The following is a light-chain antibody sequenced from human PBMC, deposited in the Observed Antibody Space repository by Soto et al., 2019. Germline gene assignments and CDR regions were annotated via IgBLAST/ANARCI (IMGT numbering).Light chain of an antibody. V-gene: IGKV3-15*01. Sequence: VMTQSPVTLSLSPGERATLSCSAGESVSSNLAWYQQKHGQAPRLLIYGASTRATGVAARFAGSGSGTEFTLNISSLEFDDSEVYYCQQDNNWLKFGQGNKLEIK. CDR3: QQDNNWLK. CDR1: ESVSSN. CDR2: GAS. J-gene: IGKJ1*01.